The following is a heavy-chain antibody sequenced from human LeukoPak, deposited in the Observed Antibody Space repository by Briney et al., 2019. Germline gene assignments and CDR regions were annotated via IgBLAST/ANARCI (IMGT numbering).Heavy chain of an antibody. CDR2: IIPILGIA. D-gene: IGHD6-13*01. J-gene: IGHJ4*02. CDR1: GGTFSSYA. CDR3: ARSPFSSSWYRLGDY. V-gene: IGHV1-69*04. Sequence: SVKVSCKASGGTFSSYAISWVRQAPGQGLEWMGRIIPILGIANYAQKFQGRVTITADKSTSTAYMELSSLRSEDTAVYYCARSPFSSSWYRLGDYWGQGTLVTVSS.